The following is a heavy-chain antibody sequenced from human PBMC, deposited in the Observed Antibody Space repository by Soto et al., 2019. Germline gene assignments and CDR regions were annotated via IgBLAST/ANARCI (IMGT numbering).Heavy chain of an antibody. J-gene: IGHJ6*02. CDR1: GFTFSSYA. Sequence: VGSLRLSCAASGFTFSSYAMHWVRQAPGKGLEWVAVISYDGSNKYYADSVKGRFTISRDNSKNTLYLQMNSLRAEDTAVYYCARSSVAFNYYYYGMDVRGQGTTVTLSS. V-gene: IGHV3-30-3*01. CDR2: ISYDGSNK. CDR3: ARSSVAFNYYYYGMDV.